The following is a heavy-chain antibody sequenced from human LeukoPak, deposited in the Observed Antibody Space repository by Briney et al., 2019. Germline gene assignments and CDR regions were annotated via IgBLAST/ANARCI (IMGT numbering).Heavy chain of an antibody. Sequence: PGGSLRLSCAASGFIFSDYWMHWVRQAPGKGLEWVSAISGSGGSTYYADSVKGRFTISRDNSKNTLYLQMNSLRAEDTAVYYCAKRRDGYNDYFDYWGQGTLVTVSS. J-gene: IGHJ4*02. CDR1: GFIFSDYW. CDR3: AKRRDGYNDYFDY. V-gene: IGHV3-23*01. CDR2: ISGSGGST. D-gene: IGHD5-24*01.